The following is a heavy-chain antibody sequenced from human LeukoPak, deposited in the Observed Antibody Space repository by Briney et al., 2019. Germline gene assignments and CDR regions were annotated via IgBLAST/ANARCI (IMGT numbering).Heavy chain of an antibody. CDR1: GGSISSSNW. D-gene: IGHD2-15*01. Sequence: SETLSLTCAVSGGSISSSNWWSWVRQPPGKGLEWIGEIYHSGSTNYNPSLKSRVTISIDTSKNQFSLELSSVTAADTAVYYCASILPRYCSGGSCNWFDPWGQGTLVTVSS. V-gene: IGHV4-4*02. J-gene: IGHJ5*02. CDR3: ASILPRYCSGGSCNWFDP. CDR2: IYHSGST.